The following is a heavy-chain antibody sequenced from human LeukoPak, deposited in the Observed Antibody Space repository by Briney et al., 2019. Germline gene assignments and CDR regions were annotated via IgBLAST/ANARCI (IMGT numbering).Heavy chain of an antibody. Sequence: SETLSLTCAVYGGSFSGYYWSWIRQPPGKGLEWIGEINHSGSTNYNPSLKSRVTISVDTSKNQFSLKLSSVTAADTAVYYCARGRRIAARPFDYWGQGTLVTVSS. CDR1: GGSFSGYY. D-gene: IGHD6-6*01. J-gene: IGHJ4*02. CDR2: INHSGST. CDR3: ARGRRIAARPFDY. V-gene: IGHV4-34*01.